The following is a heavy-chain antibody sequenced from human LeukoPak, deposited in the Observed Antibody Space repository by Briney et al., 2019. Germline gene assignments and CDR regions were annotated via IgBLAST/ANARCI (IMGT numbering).Heavy chain of an antibody. V-gene: IGHV1-24*01. Sequence: ASEKVSCKVSGYTLTELSMHWVRQAPGKGLEWMGGFDPEDGETIYAQKFQGRVTMTEDTSTDTAYMELSSLRSEDTAVYYCARGSTVTTHYYYYMDVWGKGTTVTVSS. D-gene: IGHD4-11*01. J-gene: IGHJ6*03. CDR2: FDPEDGET. CDR3: ARGSTVTTHYYYYMDV. CDR1: GYTLTELS.